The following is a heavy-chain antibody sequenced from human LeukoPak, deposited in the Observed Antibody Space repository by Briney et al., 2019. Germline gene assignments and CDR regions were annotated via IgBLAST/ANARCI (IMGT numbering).Heavy chain of an antibody. J-gene: IGHJ4*02. V-gene: IGHV3-30*04. CDR1: GFTFSSYA. CDR2: ISYDGSNK. Sequence: PGRSLRLSCAASGFTFSSYAMHWVRQAPGKGLEWVAVISYDGSNKYYADSVKGRFTISRDNSKNTLYLQMNSLRAEGTAVYYCARDSSSSLDYWGQGTLVTVSS. D-gene: IGHD6-6*01. CDR3: ARDSSSSLDY.